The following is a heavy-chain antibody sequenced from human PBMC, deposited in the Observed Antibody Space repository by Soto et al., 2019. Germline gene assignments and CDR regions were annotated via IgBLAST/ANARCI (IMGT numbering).Heavy chain of an antibody. CDR3: ARDKTSAGSGVDP. J-gene: IGHJ5*02. Sequence: PGGSLRLSCAASGFTFSDYYMSWIRRAPGKGLEWVSYISSSSSYTNYADSVKGRFTISRDNAKNSLYLQMNSLRAEDTAVYYCARDKTSAGSGVDPWGQGTLVTVSS. D-gene: IGHD3-10*01. CDR2: ISSSSSYT. CDR1: GFTFSDYY. V-gene: IGHV3-11*06.